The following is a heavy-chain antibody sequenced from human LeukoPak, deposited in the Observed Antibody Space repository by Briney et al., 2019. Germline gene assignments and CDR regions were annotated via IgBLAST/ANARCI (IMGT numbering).Heavy chain of an antibody. CDR1: GGSFSGYY. D-gene: IGHD1-26*01. J-gene: IGHJ5*02. CDR3: ARALVGATGGWFDP. CDR2: INHSGST. V-gene: IGHV4-34*01. Sequence: PSETLSLTCAVYGGSFSGYYWSWIRQPPGKGLEWIGEINHSGSTNYNPSPKSRVTISVDTSKNQFSLKLSSVTAADTAVYYCARALVGATGGWFDPWGQGTLVTVSS.